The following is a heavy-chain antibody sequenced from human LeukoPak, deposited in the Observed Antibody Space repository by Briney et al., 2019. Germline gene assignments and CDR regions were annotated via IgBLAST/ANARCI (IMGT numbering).Heavy chain of an antibody. D-gene: IGHD3-10*01. V-gene: IGHV5-51*01. CDR3: ARGDSPFDY. CDR1: GFPFTNYW. J-gene: IGHJ4*02. CDR2: IDPRDSDT. Sequence: GESLQISCKGFGFPFTNYWIGWVRPTPEKGLEWMGVIDPRDSDTRSSSSFQGHDTISADKSISTAYLQWSSLKASDTAMYYCARGDSPFDYGSQGTLVTVSS.